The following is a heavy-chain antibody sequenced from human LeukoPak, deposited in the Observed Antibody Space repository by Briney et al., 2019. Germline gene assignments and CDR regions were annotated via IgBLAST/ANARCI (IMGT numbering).Heavy chain of an antibody. D-gene: IGHD4-17*01. CDR3: ARGDGDYDYFDY. CDR2: IYYSGST. V-gene: IGHV4-30-4*01. Sequence: KSSQTLSLTCTVSGGSISSGDYYWSWIRQPPGKGLEWIGYIYYSGSTYYNPSLKSRVTISVDTSKNQFSLKLSSVTAADAAVYYCARGDGDYDYFDYWGQGTLVTVSS. J-gene: IGHJ4*02. CDR1: GGSISSGDYY.